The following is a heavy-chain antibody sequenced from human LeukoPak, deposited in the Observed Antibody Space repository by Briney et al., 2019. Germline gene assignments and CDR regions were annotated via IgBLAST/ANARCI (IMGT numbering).Heavy chain of an antibody. D-gene: IGHD6-6*01. CDR2: ISGSGGST. Sequence: GGSLRLSCAASGFTFSSYGMSWVRQAPGKGPGWVSAISGSGGSTYYADSVKGRFTISRDNSKNTLYLQMNSLRAEDTAVYSCARDQLGQDDYWGQGTLVTVSS. V-gene: IGHV3-23*01. J-gene: IGHJ4*02. CDR1: GFTFSSYG. CDR3: ARDQLGQDDY.